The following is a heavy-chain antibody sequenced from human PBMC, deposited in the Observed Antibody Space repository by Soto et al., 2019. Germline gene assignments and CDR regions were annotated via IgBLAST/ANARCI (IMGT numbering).Heavy chain of an antibody. CDR3: ATGYCSGAGCRKDY. CDR2: MIGRGDST. V-gene: IGHV3-23*01. D-gene: IGHD2-15*01. J-gene: IGHJ4*02. CDR1: GFAFSTYT. Sequence: EVQLLESGGGLVQPGGSLRLSCAASGFAFSTYTMNWVRQAPGKGLEWVSGMIGRGDSTYYADSVKGRFAISRDNSKDTLYLQMSSMRADDTAVYYCATGYCSGAGCRKDYWGQGTLVIVSS.